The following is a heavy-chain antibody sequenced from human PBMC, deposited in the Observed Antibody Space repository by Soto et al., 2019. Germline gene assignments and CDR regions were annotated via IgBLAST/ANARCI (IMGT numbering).Heavy chain of an antibody. J-gene: IGHJ4*02. D-gene: IGHD1-26*01. CDR2: INPDGITT. CDR1: GFTFSAYW. CDR3: ARVGVGAYFFDS. V-gene: IGHV3-74*01. Sequence: EVQLVESGGGLVQPGGSLRLSREASGFTFSAYWMHWVRQAPGKGLVWVSRINPDGITTSYADSVEGRFTISRDNTKNTLYLQMHSLRAEDTAVYFCARVGVGAYFFDSWGQGVLLTVSS.